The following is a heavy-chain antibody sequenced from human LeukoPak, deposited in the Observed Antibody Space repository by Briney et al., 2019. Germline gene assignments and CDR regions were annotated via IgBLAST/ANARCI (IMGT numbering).Heavy chain of an antibody. CDR1: GFTFSSSW. CDR3: ARGGGRSGFFPH. CDR2: IKQDGSEK. V-gene: IGHV3-7*04. D-gene: IGHD3-22*01. Sequence: GGSLRLSCAASGFTFSSSWMSWVRQAPGKGLEWVANIKQDGSEKYYVDSVTGRFTISRDNAKNSLYLQMNSLRAEDTAVYYCARGGGRSGFFPHWGQGTLVAVSP. J-gene: IGHJ4*02.